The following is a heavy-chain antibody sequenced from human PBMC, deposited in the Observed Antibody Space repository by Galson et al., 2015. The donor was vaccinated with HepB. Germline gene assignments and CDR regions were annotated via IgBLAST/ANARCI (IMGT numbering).Heavy chain of an antibody. CDR1: GYTFTSYA. J-gene: IGHJ6*02. Sequence: SVKVSCKASGYTFTSYAMNWVRQAPGQGLEWMGWINTNTGNPTHAQGFTGRFVFSLDTSVSTAYLQISSLKAEDTAVYYCATTYYYDSSGYLPDYYYGMDVWGQGTTVTVSS. V-gene: IGHV7-4-1*02. CDR2: INTNTGNP. CDR3: ATTYYYDSSGYLPDYYYGMDV. D-gene: IGHD3-22*01.